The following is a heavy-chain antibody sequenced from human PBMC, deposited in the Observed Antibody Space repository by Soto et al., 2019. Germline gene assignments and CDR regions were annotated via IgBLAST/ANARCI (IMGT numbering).Heavy chain of an antibody. CDR2: IYTSGST. Sequence: KASETLSLTCAVSGGSISSYYWSWIRQPAGKGLEWIGRIYTSGSTNYNPSLKSRVTMSVDTSKNQFSLKLSSVTAVDTAVYYCARGSIAARRVNYFDYWGQGTLVTVSS. D-gene: IGHD6-6*01. J-gene: IGHJ4*02. CDR1: GGSISSYY. CDR3: ARGSIAARRVNYFDY. V-gene: IGHV4-4*07.